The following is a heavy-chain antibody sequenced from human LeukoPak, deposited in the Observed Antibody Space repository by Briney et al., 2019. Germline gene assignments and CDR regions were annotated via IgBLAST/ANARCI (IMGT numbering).Heavy chain of an antibody. V-gene: IGHV3-23*01. D-gene: IGHD3-9*01. CDR1: GLTFYIHS. CDR3: AKDDYYDILTGSTLDY. Sequence: GGSLRLSCVASGLTFYIHSMSWVRQAPGMGLEWVSAISGSGGSTYYADSVKGRFTISRDNSKNTLYLQMNSLRAEDTAVYYCAKDDYYDILTGSTLDYWGQGTLVTVSS. J-gene: IGHJ4*02. CDR2: ISGSGGST.